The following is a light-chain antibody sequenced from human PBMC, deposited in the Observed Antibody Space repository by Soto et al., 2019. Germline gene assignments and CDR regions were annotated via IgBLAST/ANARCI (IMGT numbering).Light chain of an antibody. CDR1: QSSSGY. V-gene: IGKV3-20*01. J-gene: IGKJ5*01. CDR3: QQYGSSPIT. CDR2: GAS. Sequence: EIVLSKPPGAISFLPAGDRATLSCTASQSSSGYLAWYQQKPGQAPRLLIYGASSRATGIADKFSGSGSGTDFTLTISRLEPEDFAVYYCQQYGSSPITFGQGTRLEI.